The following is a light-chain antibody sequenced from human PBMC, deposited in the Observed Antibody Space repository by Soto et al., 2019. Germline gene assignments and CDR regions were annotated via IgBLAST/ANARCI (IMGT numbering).Light chain of an antibody. CDR3: QQYDRAPPIT. CDR2: DTS. V-gene: IGKV3-20*01. CDR1: ESVSRGY. J-gene: IGKJ5*01. Sequence: EIVLTQSPGTLSLSPGERATLSCRASESVSRGYLAWYQQKPGQAPRLLIYDTSSRASGIPHRFCASGSGTDFTLTISRLEREDFAVYYCQQYDRAPPITFGQVTHLEI.